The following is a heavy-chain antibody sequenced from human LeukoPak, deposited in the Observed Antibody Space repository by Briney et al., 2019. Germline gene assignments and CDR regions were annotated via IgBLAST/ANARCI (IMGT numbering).Heavy chain of an antibody. J-gene: IGHJ4*02. V-gene: IGHV3-72*01. CDR1: GFTFSDQY. D-gene: IGHD2-8*01. CDR3: VLGDIVPSVGYYFDY. CDR2: SRNKVNSYTT. Sequence: GGSLSLSCAASGFTFSDQYMDWVRQAPGKGLEWVGRSRNKVNSYTTEYAASVKGRFTISRDDSKNSLYLQMNSLKTEDTAVYYCVLGDIVPSVGYYFDYWGQGTLVTVSS.